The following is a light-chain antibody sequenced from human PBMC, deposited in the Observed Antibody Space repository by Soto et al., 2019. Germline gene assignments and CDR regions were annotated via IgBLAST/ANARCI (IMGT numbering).Light chain of an antibody. CDR3: QQYSNSPAWT. CDR2: GAS. Sequence: EIVLTQSPGTLSLSPGERATLSCRASQSVSSTYLAWYQQKPGQAPRLLNYGASNRATGIPDRFTGSGSGTDFTLTISRLEPEDFAVYYCQQYSNSPAWTFGQGTKVEIK. V-gene: IGKV3-20*01. CDR1: QSVSSTY. J-gene: IGKJ1*01.